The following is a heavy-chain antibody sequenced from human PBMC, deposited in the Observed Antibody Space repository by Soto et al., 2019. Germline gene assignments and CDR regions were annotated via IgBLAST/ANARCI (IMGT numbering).Heavy chain of an antibody. CDR3: ATLVTATNYYYYYGMDV. D-gene: IGHD2-21*02. CDR2: FDPEDGET. V-gene: IGHV1-24*01. CDR1: GYTLTELS. Sequence: WASVKVSCKVSGYTLTELSMHWVRQAPGKGLEWMGGFDPEDGETIYAQKFQGRVTMTEDTSTDTAYMELSSLRSEDTAVYYCATLVTATNYYYYYGMDVWGQGTTVTVSS. J-gene: IGHJ6*02.